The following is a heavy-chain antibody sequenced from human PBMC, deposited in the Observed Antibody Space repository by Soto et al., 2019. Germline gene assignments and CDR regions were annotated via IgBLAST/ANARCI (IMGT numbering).Heavy chain of an antibody. CDR2: IDHDGPT. CDR1: GFTFSNYW. V-gene: IGHV3-74*01. J-gene: IGHJ4*02. CDR3: VRDSHGDY. Sequence: EVQLVESGGGLVQPGGSLRLSCAGSGFTFSNYWMHWVRQAPGKGLEGVSRIDHDGPTDYADSVGGRFTISRDNAENTLYLQMNTLRPEDTAVYYCVRDSHGDYWGQGTLVTVSS.